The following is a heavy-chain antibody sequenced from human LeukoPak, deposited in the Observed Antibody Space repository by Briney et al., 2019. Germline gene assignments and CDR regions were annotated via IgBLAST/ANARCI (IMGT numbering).Heavy chain of an antibody. CDR3: ARYSSPSGSDWFDP. Sequence: SETLSLTCTVSGGSISSYYWSWIRQPPGKGLEWIGYIYYSGSTKYNPSLKSRVTMSVDTSKNQFSLKLSSVTAADTAVYYCARYSSPSGSDWFDPWGQGTLVTVSS. J-gene: IGHJ5*02. CDR1: GGSISSYY. V-gene: IGHV4-59*01. CDR2: IYYSGST. D-gene: IGHD6-6*01.